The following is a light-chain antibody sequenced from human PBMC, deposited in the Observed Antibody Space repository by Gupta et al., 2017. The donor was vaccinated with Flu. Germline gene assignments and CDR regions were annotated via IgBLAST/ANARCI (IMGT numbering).Light chain of an antibody. CDR1: IGHSSYI. V-gene: IGLV4-60*03. CDR2: FEHIGGY. CDR3: ETWDSNTQV. J-gene: IGLJ2*01. Sequence: QPVLPQSSSASASLGSSVKLTCTLSIGHSSYIIAWHQQQPEKAPRYLMKFEHIGGYNKGSGVPDRFSCYTSGAARYPTIANHQSEDEADYYCETWDSNTQVFGGGTKLTVL.